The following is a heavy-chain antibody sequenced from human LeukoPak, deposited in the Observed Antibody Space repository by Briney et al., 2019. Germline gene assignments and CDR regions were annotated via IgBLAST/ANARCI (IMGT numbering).Heavy chain of an antibody. Sequence: KASETLSVTCSVSDGSINSYYWNWIRRPPGKGLEWIGYIYYNGNTNYSPSLKSRVTMSVDTSKNLFSLKVSSVTAADTAVYYCARGRSNYYGMDVWGQGTTVTVSS. CDR3: ARGRSNYYGMDV. V-gene: IGHV4-59*01. D-gene: IGHD1-26*01. CDR2: IYYNGNT. CDR1: DGSINSYY. J-gene: IGHJ6*02.